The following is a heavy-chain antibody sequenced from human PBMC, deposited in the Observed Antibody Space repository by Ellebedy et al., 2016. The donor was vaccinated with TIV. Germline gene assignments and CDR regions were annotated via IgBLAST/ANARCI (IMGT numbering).Heavy chain of an antibody. V-gene: IGHV3-30*18. CDR3: AKGKRWLQLSFDY. D-gene: IGHD5-24*01. Sequence: GESLKISXAASGFTFSSYGMHWVRQAPGKGLEWVAVISYDGSNKYYADSVKGRFTISRDNSKNTLYLQMNSLRAEDTAVYYCAKGKRWLQLSFDYWGQGTLVTVSS. CDR2: ISYDGSNK. CDR1: GFTFSSYG. J-gene: IGHJ4*02.